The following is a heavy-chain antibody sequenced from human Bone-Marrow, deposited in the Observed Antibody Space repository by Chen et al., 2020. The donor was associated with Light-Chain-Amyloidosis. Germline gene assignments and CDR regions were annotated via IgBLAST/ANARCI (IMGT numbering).Heavy chain of an antibody. Sequence: EVQLVESGGGLVQPGGCLRLSCAASGFSFSSYWMHWVRQAPGKGLVWVSRINTDGSTTTCADSVRGRFTISRDNAKNTLFLQMSSLRAEDTAIYYCVYDSHREAAFDIWGQGTMVTVSS. V-gene: IGHV3-74*02. CDR3: VYDSHREAAFDI. CDR2: INTDGSTT. CDR1: GFSFSSYW. J-gene: IGHJ3*02. D-gene: IGHD3-22*01.